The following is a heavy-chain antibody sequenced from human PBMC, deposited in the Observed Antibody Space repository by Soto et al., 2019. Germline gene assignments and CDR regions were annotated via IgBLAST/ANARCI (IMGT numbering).Heavy chain of an antibody. CDR3: AGRHFGELHGWFDP. Sequence: ASETLSLTCRFSDFSLIGYDWILIRPPPGKGLEWIAYMYYTGTTNYNPSLKSRATMSLDMSKSQFTLKLSSVTAADTAVYFCAGRHFGELHGWFDPWGQGTLVTVSS. D-gene: IGHD3-10*01. V-gene: IGHV4-59*01. J-gene: IGHJ5*02. CDR1: DFSLIGYD. CDR2: MYYTGTT.